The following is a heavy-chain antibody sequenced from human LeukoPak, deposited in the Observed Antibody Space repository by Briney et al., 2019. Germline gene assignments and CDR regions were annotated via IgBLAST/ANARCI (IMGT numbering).Heavy chain of an antibody. CDR1: GGSMSSYY. Sequence: SESLSLTCTVSGGSMSSYYWNWVRQPPGKGLEWIGNIYSSGSTDYNPSLKSRVTISLDTSKFQFSLRLNSVTAADTAVYYCARADPNASGYFYRFNWFDPWGQGTLVTVSS. J-gene: IGHJ5*02. CDR2: IYSSGST. CDR3: ARADPNASGYFYRFNWFDP. V-gene: IGHV4-59*01. D-gene: IGHD3-10*01.